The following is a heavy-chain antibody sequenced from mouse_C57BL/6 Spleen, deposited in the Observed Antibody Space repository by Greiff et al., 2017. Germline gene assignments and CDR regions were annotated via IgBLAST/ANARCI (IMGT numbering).Heavy chain of an antibody. V-gene: IGHV1-76*01. CDR1: GYTFTDYY. D-gene: IGHD1-1*01. Sequence: QVQLQQSGAELVRPGASVKLSCKASGYTFTDYYINWVKQRPGQGLEWIARIYPGSGNTHYNEKFKGKATMTAEKSSSTAYMQLSSLTSEDSAVYLCGRGYYGSRYGYFGGWGAGTTVTGSS. J-gene: IGHJ1*01. CDR3: GRGYYGSRYGYFGG. CDR2: IYPGSGNT.